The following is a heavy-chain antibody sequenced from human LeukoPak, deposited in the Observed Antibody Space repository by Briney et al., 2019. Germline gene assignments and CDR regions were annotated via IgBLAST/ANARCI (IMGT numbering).Heavy chain of an antibody. CDR2: ITNSGNTR. D-gene: IGHD2-15*01. Sequence: PGGSLRLSCAASGFTFSSYGMHWVRQAPGKGLEWVSYITNSGNTRYYADSVKGRFTISRDNAKNSLYLQMNSLRAEDTAIYFCARDFLVVMGIPLWGQGALVTVSS. V-gene: IGHV3-48*04. CDR3: ARDFLVVMGIPL. CDR1: GFTFSSYG. J-gene: IGHJ4*02.